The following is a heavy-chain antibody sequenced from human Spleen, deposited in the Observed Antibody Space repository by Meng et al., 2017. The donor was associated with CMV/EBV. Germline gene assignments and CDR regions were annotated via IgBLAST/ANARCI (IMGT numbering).Heavy chain of an antibody. CDR1: GFTFSSYA. CDR2: IYSGGSST. Sequence: GGSLRLSCSASGFTFSSYAMSWVRQAPGKGLEWVSVIYSGGSSTYYADSVKGRFTISRDNAKNSLYLQMNSLRAEDTAVYYCARDGYGGVFDYWGQGTLVTVSS. J-gene: IGHJ4*02. CDR3: ARDGYGGVFDY. D-gene: IGHD2-8*02. V-gene: IGHV3-23*03.